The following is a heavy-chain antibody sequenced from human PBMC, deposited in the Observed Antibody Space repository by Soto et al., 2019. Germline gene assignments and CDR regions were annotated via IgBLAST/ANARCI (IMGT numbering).Heavy chain of an antibody. CDR1: GGSISSSHW. CDR3: ASSGGGEDY. J-gene: IGHJ4*02. Sequence: QVQLQESGPGLVKPSGTLSLSCAVSGGSISSSHWWTWVRQPPGKGLEWIGEIYHSGSTNYNPSLKSRVTISVDTSRYQFPLNLSSVTAADTAVYYCASSGGGEDYWGQGILVTVSS. V-gene: IGHV4-4*02. CDR2: IYHSGST. D-gene: IGHD3-16*01.